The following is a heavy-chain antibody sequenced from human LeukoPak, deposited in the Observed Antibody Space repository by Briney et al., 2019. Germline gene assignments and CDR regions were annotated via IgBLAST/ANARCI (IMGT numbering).Heavy chain of an antibody. CDR3: MSGVRQLDRDAQWFDN. V-gene: IGHV1-2*06. Sequence: ASVKVSCKASGFTFTDYYIHWVRQAPGQGLEWMGRINLYTGDTKYEQKFQGRVTLTRDTSISTAYLEITSLTSNDTAIFYCMSGVRQLDRDAQWFDNWGQGTLVTVSS. J-gene: IGHJ5*02. D-gene: IGHD3-10*02. CDR1: GFTFTDYY. CDR2: INLYTGDT.